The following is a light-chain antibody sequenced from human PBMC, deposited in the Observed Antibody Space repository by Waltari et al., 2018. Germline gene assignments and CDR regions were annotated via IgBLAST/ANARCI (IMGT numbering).Light chain of an antibody. V-gene: IGKV3-20*01. CDR1: QSVSSSY. Sequence: PGERATLSCRASQSVSSSYLAWYQQKPGQAPRLLIYGASSRATGIPDTFSGSGSGTDFTLTISRLEPEDFAVYYCQQYGSLPWTFGQGTKVEIK. J-gene: IGKJ1*01. CDR2: GAS. CDR3: QQYGSLPWT.